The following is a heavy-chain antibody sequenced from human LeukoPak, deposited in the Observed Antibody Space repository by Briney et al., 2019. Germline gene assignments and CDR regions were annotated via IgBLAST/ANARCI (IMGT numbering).Heavy chain of an antibody. CDR2: ISSNGGST. Sequence: GGSLRLSCAASGFTFSSYAMHWVRQAPGKGLEYVSAISSNGGSTYYANSVKGRFTISRDNSKNTLYLQIGSLRAEDMAVYYCARDVDTAMGDNWFDPWGQGTLVTVSS. D-gene: IGHD5-18*01. V-gene: IGHV3-64*01. CDR3: ARDVDTAMGDNWFDP. CDR1: GFTFSSYA. J-gene: IGHJ5*02.